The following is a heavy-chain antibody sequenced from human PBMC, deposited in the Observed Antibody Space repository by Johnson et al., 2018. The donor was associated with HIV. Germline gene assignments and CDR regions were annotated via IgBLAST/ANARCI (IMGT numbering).Heavy chain of an antibody. D-gene: IGHD3-3*01. V-gene: IGHV3-30*04. CDR3: ESREWGGAFDI. CDR2: ISYDGSNK. Sequence: QVQLLESGGGVVQPGRSLRLSCAASGFTFSTYAMHWVRQAPGKGLVWVAVISYDGSNKYYADSVKGRFTISRDNSKNMLYLQMNSLRAEDTAVYYCESREWGGAFDIWGQGTMVTVSS. J-gene: IGHJ3*02. CDR1: GFTFSTYA.